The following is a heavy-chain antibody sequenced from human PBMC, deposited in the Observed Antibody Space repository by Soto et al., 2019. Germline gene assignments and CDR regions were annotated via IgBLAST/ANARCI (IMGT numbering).Heavy chain of an antibody. J-gene: IGHJ6*03. D-gene: IGHD4-17*01. V-gene: IGHV3-11*01. CDR3: ARAKFTVTTGGYYYYMDV. CDR1: GFTFSDYY. CDR2: ISSSGSTI. Sequence: PGGSLRLSCAASGFTFSDYYMSWIRQAPGKGLEWVSYISSSGSTIYYADSVKGRFTISRDNAKNSLYLQMNSLRAEDTAVYYCARAKFTVTTGGYYYYMDVWGKGTTVTVSS.